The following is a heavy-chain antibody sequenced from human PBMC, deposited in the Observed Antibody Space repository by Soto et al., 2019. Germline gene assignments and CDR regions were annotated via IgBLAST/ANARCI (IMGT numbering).Heavy chain of an antibody. J-gene: IGHJ6*02. CDR1: GGSISSSSW. CDR3: ARDSSSWYRDYYNGMDV. D-gene: IGHD6-13*01. V-gene: IGHV4-4*02. CDR2: IYHSGST. Sequence: SETLSLTCAVSGGSISSSSWWSWVRKPPGQGLEWIGEIYHSGSTNYNTSLKSRVTISVDKSKNQLSLKLSSVTAADTAVYYCARDSSSWYRDYYNGMDVWGQGTTVTVSS.